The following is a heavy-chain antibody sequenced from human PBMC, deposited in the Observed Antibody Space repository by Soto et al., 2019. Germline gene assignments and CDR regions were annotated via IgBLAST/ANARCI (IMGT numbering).Heavy chain of an antibody. J-gene: IGHJ4*02. D-gene: IGHD1-26*01. CDR2: ISGSGGST. CDR1: GFTFSSYA. CDR3: AKESIWRELGGNDY. Sequence: PGGSLRLSCAASGFTFSSYAMSWVRQAPGKGLEWVSAISGSGGSTYYADSVKGRFTISRDNSKNTLYLQMNGLRAEDTAVYYCAKESIWRELGGNDYWGQGTLVTVSS. V-gene: IGHV3-23*01.